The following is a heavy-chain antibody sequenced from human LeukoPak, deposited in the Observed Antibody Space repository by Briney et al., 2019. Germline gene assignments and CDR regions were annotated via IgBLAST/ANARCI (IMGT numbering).Heavy chain of an antibody. CDR2: IRYDGSNK. CDR1: GFTFSSYG. J-gene: IGHJ5*02. CDR3: AKGGASSIVVVPAALST. Sequence: GGSLGLSCAASGFTFSSYGMHWVRQAPGKGLEWVAFIRYDGSNKYYADSVKGRFTVSRDNSKNTLYLQMNSLRAEDTAVYYCAKGGASSIVVVPAALSTWGQGTLVTVSS. V-gene: IGHV3-30*02. D-gene: IGHD2-2*01.